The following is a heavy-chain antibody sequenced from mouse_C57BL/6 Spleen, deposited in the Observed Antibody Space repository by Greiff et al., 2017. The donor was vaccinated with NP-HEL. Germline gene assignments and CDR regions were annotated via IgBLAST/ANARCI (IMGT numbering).Heavy chain of an antibody. CDR3: ARRGYYGSSGAMDY. Sequence: QMQLKESGPELVKPGASVKISCKASGYAFSSSWMNWVKQRPGKGLEWIGRIYPGDGDTNYNGKFKGKATLTADKSSSTAYMQLSSLTSEDSAVYFCARRGYYGSSGAMDYWGQGTSVTVSS. CDR1: GYAFSSSW. J-gene: IGHJ4*01. D-gene: IGHD1-1*01. V-gene: IGHV1-82*01. CDR2: IYPGDGDT.